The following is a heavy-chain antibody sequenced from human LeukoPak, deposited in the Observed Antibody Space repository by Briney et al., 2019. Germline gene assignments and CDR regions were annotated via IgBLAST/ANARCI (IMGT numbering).Heavy chain of an antibody. Sequence: GGSLRLSCAASGFTFSSYAMSWVRQAPGKGLEWVSSISGSGCGTYYADSVKGRFTISRDNSKNTLYLQMNSLRGEDTAVYYCEKDLLRNDYWGQGTLVTVSS. V-gene: IGHV3-23*01. D-gene: IGHD4-17*01. J-gene: IGHJ4*02. CDR2: ISGSGCGT. CDR3: EKDLLRNDY. CDR1: GFTFSSYA.